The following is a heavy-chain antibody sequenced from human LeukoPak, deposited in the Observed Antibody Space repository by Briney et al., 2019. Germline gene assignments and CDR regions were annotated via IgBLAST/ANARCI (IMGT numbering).Heavy chain of an antibody. Sequence: GALRLSCAASGFTFSSYSMNWVRQAPGKGLEWVSYISSSSSTIYYADSVKGRFTISRDNAKNSLYLQMNSLRAEDTAVYYCASGYSSSWFDYWGQGTLVTVSS. CDR2: ISSSSSTI. CDR1: GFTFSSYS. J-gene: IGHJ4*02. D-gene: IGHD6-13*01. CDR3: ASGYSSSWFDY. V-gene: IGHV3-48*01.